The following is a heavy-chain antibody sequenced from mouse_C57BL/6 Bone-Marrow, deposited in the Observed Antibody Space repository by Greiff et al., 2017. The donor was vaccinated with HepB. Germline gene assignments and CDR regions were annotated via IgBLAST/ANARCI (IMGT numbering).Heavy chain of an antibody. Sequence: EVKLQESGGGLVQPGGSLSLSCAASGFTFTDYYMSWVRQPPGKALEWLGFIRNKANGYTTEYSASVKGRFTISRDNSQSILYLQMNALRAEDSATYYCARYAYYAMDYWGQGTSVTVSS. CDR2: IRNKANGYTT. V-gene: IGHV7-3*01. J-gene: IGHJ4*01. CDR3: ARYAYYAMDY. CDR1: GFTFTDYY.